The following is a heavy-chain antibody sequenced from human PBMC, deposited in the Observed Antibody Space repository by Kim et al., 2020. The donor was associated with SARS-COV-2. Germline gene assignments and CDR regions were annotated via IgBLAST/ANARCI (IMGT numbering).Heavy chain of an antibody. CDR2: TRNKANSYTT. Sequence: GGSLRLSCAASGFTFSDHYMDWVRQAPGKGLEWVGRTRNKANSYTTEYAASVKGRFTISRDDSKNSLYLQMNSLKTEDTAVYYCARADQGRYCSGGSCYSRSNYDGMDVWGQGTTVTVSS. V-gene: IGHV3-72*01. D-gene: IGHD2-15*01. CDR1: GFTFSDHY. J-gene: IGHJ6*02. CDR3: ARADQGRYCSGGSCYSRSNYDGMDV.